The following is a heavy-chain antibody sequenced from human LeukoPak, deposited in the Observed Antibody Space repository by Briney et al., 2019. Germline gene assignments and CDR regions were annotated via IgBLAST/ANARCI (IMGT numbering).Heavy chain of an antibody. CDR3: AVDLAHGVPDYFDY. CDR2: ISHDDTHK. V-gene: IGHV3-30*04. CDR1: GFAFSTYT. D-gene: IGHD2-8*01. Sequence: TGGSLRLSCAASGFAFSTYTMHWVRQAPGKGPEWVSVISHDDTHKYYADAVAGRFTISRDNSKNMLYLQVDSVRADDSAIYYCAVDLAHGVPDYFDYWGQGTLVTVSS. J-gene: IGHJ4*02.